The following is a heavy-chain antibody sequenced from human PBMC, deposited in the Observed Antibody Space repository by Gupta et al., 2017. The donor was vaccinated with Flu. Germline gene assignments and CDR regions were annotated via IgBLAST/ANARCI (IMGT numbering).Heavy chain of an antibody. CDR1: GGSLSSAGYF. Sequence: QLQLQKSGPGLVKPSETLSLTCAVSGGSLSSAGYFWGRIRQPPGKGLEWIGTIYYSGSTSYNPSLKSRVTISVDTSKNQFSLKLSSVTAADTAVYYCARRVAWVTIFGVFDPWGQGTLVTVSS. J-gene: IGHJ5*02. V-gene: IGHV4-39*01. D-gene: IGHD3-3*01. CDR2: IYYSGST. CDR3: ARRVAWVTIFGVFDP.